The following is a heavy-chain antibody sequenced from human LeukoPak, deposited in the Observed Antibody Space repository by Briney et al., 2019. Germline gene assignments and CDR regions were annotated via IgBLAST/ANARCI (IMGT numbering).Heavy chain of an antibody. V-gene: IGHV4-31*03. CDR3: ARAGYSSLHGWFDP. CDR1: GGSISSGGYY. Sequence: SETLSLTCTVSGGSISSGGYYWSWIRQHPGTGLEWIGYIYYSGSTYYNPSLKSRVTISVDTSKNQFSLKLSSVTAADTAVYYCARAGYSSLHGWFDPWGQGTLVTVSS. D-gene: IGHD6-13*01. J-gene: IGHJ5*02. CDR2: IYYSGST.